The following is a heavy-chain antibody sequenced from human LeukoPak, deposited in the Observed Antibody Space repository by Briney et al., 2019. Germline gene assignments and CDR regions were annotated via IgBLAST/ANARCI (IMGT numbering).Heavy chain of an antibody. V-gene: IGHV5-51*01. J-gene: IGHJ3*02. Sequence: GESLKISCKGPGYSFTSYWIGWVRQMPGKGLERMGIIYPGDSDTRYSPSFQGQVTISADKSISTAYLQWSSLKASATAMYYCARLSADDYDFWSGYLNAFDIWGQGTMVTFSS. CDR2: IYPGDSDT. CDR3: ARLSADDYDFWSGYLNAFDI. D-gene: IGHD3-3*01. CDR1: GYSFTSYW.